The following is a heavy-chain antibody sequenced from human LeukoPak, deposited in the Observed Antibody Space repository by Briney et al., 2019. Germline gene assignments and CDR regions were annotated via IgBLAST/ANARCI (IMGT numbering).Heavy chain of an antibody. V-gene: IGHV3-48*01. J-gene: IGHJ3*02. Sequence: PGGSLRLSCAASGFTFSTYSMNWVRQAPGQGLEWVSYISSSSSTVFYADSVKGRFTISRDNAKNSLYLQMNSLRAEDTAVYYCARDHCGTSCYGAGDAFEIWGQGTMVTVSS. CDR1: GFTFSTYS. CDR2: ISSSSSTV. CDR3: ARDHCGTSCYGAGDAFEI. D-gene: IGHD2-2*01.